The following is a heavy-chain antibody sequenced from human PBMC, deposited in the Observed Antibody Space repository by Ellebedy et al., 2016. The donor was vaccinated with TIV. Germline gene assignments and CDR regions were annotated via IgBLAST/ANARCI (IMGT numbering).Heavy chain of an antibody. CDR1: GGSFSGYY. CDR3: AGSKQWLGYGMDV. V-gene: IGHV4-59*01. CDR2: IYYSGST. J-gene: IGHJ6*02. Sequence: SETLSLTXAVYGGSFSGYYWSWIRQPPGKGLEWIGYIYYSGSTNYNPSLKSRVTISVDTSKNQFSLKLSSVTAADTAVYYCAGSKQWLGYGMDVWGQGTTVTVSS. D-gene: IGHD6-19*01.